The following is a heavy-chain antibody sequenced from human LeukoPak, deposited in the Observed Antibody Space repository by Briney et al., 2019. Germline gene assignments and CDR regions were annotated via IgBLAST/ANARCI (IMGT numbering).Heavy chain of an antibody. V-gene: IGHV5-10-1*01. CDR2: IITSDTYT. CDR1: GYSFTSYW. J-gene: IGHJ5*02. Sequence: GESLRISCYGSGYSFTSYWSSWVRQMPGEGREWMGRIITSDTYTNYSPSFQGHVTISADNSISTAYLQWSNLKASDTAMYYSARHGSYYYGSGSKKYNWFDLWDQGTLITVSS. CDR3: ARHGSYYYGSGSKKYNWFDL. D-gene: IGHD3-10*01.